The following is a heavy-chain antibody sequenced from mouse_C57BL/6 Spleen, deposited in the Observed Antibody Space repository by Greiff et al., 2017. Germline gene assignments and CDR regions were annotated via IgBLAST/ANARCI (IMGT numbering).Heavy chain of an antibody. CDR2: IDPETGGT. D-gene: IGHD2-2*01. CDR1: GYTFTDYE. J-gene: IGHJ2*01. Sequence: QVQLQQSGAELVRPGASVTLSCKASGYTFTDYEMHWVKQTPVHGLEWIGAIDPETGGTAYNQKFKGKAILTADKSSSTAYMELRSLTSEASAVYYCTRSGLRRSRSYFYYWGKSATLTVAS. CDR3: TRSGLRRSRSYFYY. V-gene: IGHV1-15*01.